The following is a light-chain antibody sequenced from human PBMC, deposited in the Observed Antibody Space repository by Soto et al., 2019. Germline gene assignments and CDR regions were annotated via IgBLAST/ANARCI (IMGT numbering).Light chain of an antibody. CDR3: QSYDSSLSGRGV. CDR1: SSNIGAGYD. CDR2: GNS. Sequence: QPVLTQPPSVSGAQGQRVTISCTGRSSNIGAGYDVHWYQQLPGTAPKLLIYGNSNRPSGVPDRFSGSKSGTSASLAITGLQAEDEADYYCQSYDSSLSGRGVFGTGTKLTVL. V-gene: IGLV1-40*01. J-gene: IGLJ1*01.